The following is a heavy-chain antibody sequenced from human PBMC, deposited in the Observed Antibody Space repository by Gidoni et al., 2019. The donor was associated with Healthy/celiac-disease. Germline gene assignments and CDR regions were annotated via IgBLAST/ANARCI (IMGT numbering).Heavy chain of an antibody. J-gene: IGHJ4*02. CDR3: TTGPFNWNYHYFDY. D-gene: IGHD1-7*01. CDR1: GFTFSKAW. V-gene: IGHV3-15*01. CDR2: IKSKTDGGTT. Sequence: EVQLVESGGGLVMPGGSIRLSGAACGFTFSKAWMSWVRQAPGKGLEWVGRIKSKTDGGTTDYAAPVKGRFTISRDDSKNTLYLQMNSLKTEDTAVYYCTTGPFNWNYHYFDYWGQGTLVTVSS.